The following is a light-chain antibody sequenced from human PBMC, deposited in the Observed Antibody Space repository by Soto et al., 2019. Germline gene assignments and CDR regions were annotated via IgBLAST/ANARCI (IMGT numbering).Light chain of an antibody. V-gene: IGLV2-14*01. CDR1: SSDIGAYNS. CDR2: EVS. J-gene: IGLJ1*01. Sequence: QSALTQPASVSGSLGQSSTISCTGTSSDIGAYNSVSWYQQHPGKAPKLMIYEVSNRPSGVSNRFSASKSDNTASLTISGLQAEDEADYYFSSRTTSNPYVFGAGTKLTFL. CDR3: SSRTTSNPYV.